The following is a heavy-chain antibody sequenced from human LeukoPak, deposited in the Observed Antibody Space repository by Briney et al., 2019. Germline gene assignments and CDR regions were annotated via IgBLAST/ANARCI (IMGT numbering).Heavy chain of an antibody. CDR3: ATRGSDFWSGFDY. CDR2: FDPENAEI. V-gene: IGHV1-24*01. D-gene: IGHD3-3*01. CDR1: GNTLRELP. Sequence: ASAKLSCKLSGNTLRELPIQWVRQAGGKGLEWMAGFDPENAEIVYAQKFQGRVTMTEDTSTNTAYMELTSLTSDDTALYYCATRGSDFWSGFDYWGQGTQVTVSS. J-gene: IGHJ4*02.